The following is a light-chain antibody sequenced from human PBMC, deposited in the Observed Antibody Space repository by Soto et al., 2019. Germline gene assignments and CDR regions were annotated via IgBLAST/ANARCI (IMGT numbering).Light chain of an antibody. CDR3: QHHNSYSQT. Sequence: DIQMTQSPPTLSASVGDRVTITCRASQSIRHYLAWYQQMPGKAPKLLIYGASTLQSGVPSRFSGSGSGTEFTLTISSLLPDDFGTYFCQHHNSYSQTFGQGTKV. CDR2: GAS. J-gene: IGKJ1*01. V-gene: IGKV1-5*01. CDR1: QSIRHY.